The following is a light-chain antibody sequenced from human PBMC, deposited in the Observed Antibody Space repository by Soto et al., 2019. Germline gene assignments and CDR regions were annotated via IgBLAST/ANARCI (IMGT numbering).Light chain of an antibody. V-gene: IGKV1-39*01. CDR2: AAS. CDR1: QSISNY. CDR3: QQSYGTPLT. Sequence: DMEMTQSPSSLSASVGDRVTITCRASQSISNYLNWYQHKPGKVPKLLIYAASSLQSGVPTRFSGSGSGTDFILTINILQPEDFATYYCQQSYGTPLTVGGGTKIEIK. J-gene: IGKJ4*01.